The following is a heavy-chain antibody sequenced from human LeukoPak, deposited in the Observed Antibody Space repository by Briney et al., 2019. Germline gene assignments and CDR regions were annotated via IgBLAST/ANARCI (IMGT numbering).Heavy chain of an antibody. CDR3: ARWQGVTMVRAARGQFDY. V-gene: IGHV3-48*01. D-gene: IGHD3-10*01. CDR1: GFTFSSYA. J-gene: IGHJ4*02. CDR2: ISSGSSTI. Sequence: GGSLRLSCAASGFTFSSYAMNWVRQAPGKGLEWVSYISSGSSTIYYADSVKGRFTISRDNAKNSLYLQMNSLRAEDTAVYYCARWQGVTMVRAARGQFDYWGQGTLVTVSS.